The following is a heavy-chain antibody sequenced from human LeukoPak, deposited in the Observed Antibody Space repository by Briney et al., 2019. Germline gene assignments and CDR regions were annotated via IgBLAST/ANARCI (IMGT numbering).Heavy chain of an antibody. CDR3: ARAYGSGSYRIKGYFDY. CDR1: GGSISSYY. D-gene: IGHD3-10*01. Sequence: SETLSLTCTVSGGSISSYYWSWIRQPAGKGLEWIGRIYTSGSTNYNPSLKSRVTISVDTSKNQFSLKLSSVTAADTAVYYCARAYGSGSYRIKGYFDYWGQGTLVTVSS. CDR2: IYTSGST. J-gene: IGHJ4*02. V-gene: IGHV4-4*07.